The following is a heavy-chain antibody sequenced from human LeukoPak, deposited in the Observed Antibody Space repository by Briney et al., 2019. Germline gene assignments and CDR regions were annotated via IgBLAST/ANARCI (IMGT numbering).Heavy chain of an antibody. Sequence: SETLSLTCTVSGGSHISYYWSWNPQPPGKGLEWIGYIYYSGSTNYNPSLKSRVTISVDTSKNQFSLKLSSVTAADTAVYYCARNRDGYNSLDYWGQGTLVTVSS. J-gene: IGHJ4*02. V-gene: IGHV4-59*01. D-gene: IGHD5-24*01. CDR1: GGSHISYY. CDR2: IYYSGST. CDR3: ARNRDGYNSLDY.